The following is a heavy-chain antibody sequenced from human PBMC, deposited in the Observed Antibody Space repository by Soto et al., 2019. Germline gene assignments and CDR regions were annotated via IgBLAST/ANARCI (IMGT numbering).Heavy chain of an antibody. CDR2: ISYDGSNK. D-gene: IGHD3-3*01. J-gene: IGHJ5*02. V-gene: IGHV3-30*18. CDR3: AKDSKEWFPSLGAFDP. Sequence: PGGSLRLSCAASGFTFSSYGMHWVRQAPGKGLEWVAVISYDGSNKYYADSVKGRFTISRDNSKNTLYLQMNSLRAEDTAVYYCAKDSKEWFPSLGAFDPWGQGTLVTVSS. CDR1: GFTFSSYG.